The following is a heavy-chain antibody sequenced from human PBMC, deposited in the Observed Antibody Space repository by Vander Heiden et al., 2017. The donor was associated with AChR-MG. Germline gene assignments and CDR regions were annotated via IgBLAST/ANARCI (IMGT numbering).Heavy chain of an antibody. CDR1: GFTFSSYA. D-gene: IGHD3-22*01. Sequence: EVQLLESGGGLVQPGGSLRLSCAASGFTFSSYAMSWVRQAPGKGLEWVSAISGSGGSTYYADSVKGRFTISRDNSKNTLYLQMNSLRAEDTAVYYCAKTDYYDSSGYYLMGYFDYWGQGTLVTVSS. J-gene: IGHJ4*02. CDR3: AKTDYYDSSGYYLMGYFDY. CDR2: ISGSGGST. V-gene: IGHV3-23*01.